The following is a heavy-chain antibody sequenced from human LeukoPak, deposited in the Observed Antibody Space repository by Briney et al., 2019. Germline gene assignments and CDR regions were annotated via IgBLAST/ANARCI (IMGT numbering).Heavy chain of an antibody. CDR1: GVTISGSGYV. CDR3: WRHVSNGWDYYYGLDV. D-gene: IGHD6-19*01. Sequence: WETLSLTCTVSGVTISGSGYVWVWIRQSPGKGLEWIGSIIHSGGTYYNPSVKSLVTSSVDTSKNQFSLKQHSVTAADTAVYDCWRHVSNGWDYYYGLDVWGQGTTVTV. J-gene: IGHJ6*02. CDR2: IIHSGGT. V-gene: IGHV4-39*01.